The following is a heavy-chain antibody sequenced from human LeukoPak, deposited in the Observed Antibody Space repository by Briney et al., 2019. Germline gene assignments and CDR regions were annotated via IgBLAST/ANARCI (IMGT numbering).Heavy chain of an antibody. J-gene: IGHJ4*02. CDR2: ITSSGSTM. Sequence: PGGSLRLSCAASRFTFSDYYMGWIRQAPGKGLEWVSYITSSGSTMNYADSVKGRFTISRDNAKSSLYLQMNSLRAEDTAVYYCARFEGSGWSLDYWGQGTLVTVSS. D-gene: IGHD6-19*01. CDR3: ARFEGSGWSLDY. CDR1: RFTFSDYY. V-gene: IGHV3-11*01.